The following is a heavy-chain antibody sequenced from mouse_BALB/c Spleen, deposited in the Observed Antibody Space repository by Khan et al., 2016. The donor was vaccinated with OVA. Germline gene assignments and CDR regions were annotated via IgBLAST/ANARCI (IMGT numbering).Heavy chain of an antibody. CDR1: GYTFSSYY. Sequence: QVRLQQSGAELVKPGASVKLSCKASGYTFSSYYMYWVKQRPGQGLEWIGGINPNNGGPNFNENFKTQATLTVDKSSSTAYMHLSSLTSEDSAVYYCTRSGYGNPFAYWGQGTLVTVSP. CDR3: TRSGYGNPFAY. J-gene: IGHJ3*01. CDR2: INPNNGGP. D-gene: IGHD2-10*02. V-gene: IGHV1S81*02.